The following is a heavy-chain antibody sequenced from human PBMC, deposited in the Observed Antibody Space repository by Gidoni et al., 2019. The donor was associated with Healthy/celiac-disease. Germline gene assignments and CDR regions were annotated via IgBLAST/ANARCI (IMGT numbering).Heavy chain of an antibody. J-gene: IGHJ4*02. CDR1: GFTVSSYS. CDR2: ISSSSSTI. D-gene: IGHD6-6*01. V-gene: IGHV3-48*02. CDR3: ARVWQLGVTYFFDY. Sequence: EVQLVESGGGWVQPGGSLRLAGAASGFTVSSYSMNWVRQAPGKGLEWVSYISSSSSTIYYADSVKGRFTISRDNAKNSLYLQMNSLRDEDTAVYYCARVWQLGVTYFFDYWGQGTLVTVSS.